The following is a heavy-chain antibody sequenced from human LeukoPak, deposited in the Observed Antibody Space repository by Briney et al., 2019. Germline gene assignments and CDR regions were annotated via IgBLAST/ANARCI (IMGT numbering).Heavy chain of an antibody. V-gene: IGHV1-18*01. CDR3: ARVYGSGSVPYYFDY. CDR2: ISAYNGNT. CDR1: GHTFTSYG. J-gene: IGHJ4*02. D-gene: IGHD3-10*01. Sequence: ASAKVSCKASGHTFTSYGISWVRQAPGQGLEWMGWISAYNGNTNYAQKLQGRVTMTTDTSTSTAYMELRSLRSDDTAVYYCARVYGSGSVPYYFDYWGQGTLVTVSS.